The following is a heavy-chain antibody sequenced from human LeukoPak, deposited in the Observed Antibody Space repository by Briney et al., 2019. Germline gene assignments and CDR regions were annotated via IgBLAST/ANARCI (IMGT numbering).Heavy chain of an antibody. Sequence: PGRSLRLSRVASGFAFNTYGMHWVRQAPGKGLEWVADIWYDGSNKDYAEPVKGRFTISRDNSRNTLYLQMNSLRGEDTAVYYCARNYYDSSGYYSGNFFDSWGQGTLVTVSS. CDR3: ARNYYDSSGYYSGNFFDS. V-gene: IGHV3-33*01. CDR2: IWYDGSNK. J-gene: IGHJ4*02. CDR1: GFAFNTYG. D-gene: IGHD3-22*01.